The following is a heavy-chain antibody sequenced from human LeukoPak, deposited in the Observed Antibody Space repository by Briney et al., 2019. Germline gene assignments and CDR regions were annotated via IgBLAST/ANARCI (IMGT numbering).Heavy chain of an antibody. CDR1: GGSISSYY. J-gene: IGHJ3*02. D-gene: IGHD2-2*01. Sequence: SETLSLTCTVSGGSISSYYWSWIRQPPGKGLEWIGYIYYSGSTNYNPSLKSQVTISVDTSKNQFSLKLSSVTAADTAVYYCARHGCSGTSCYDGAFDIWGQGTMVTVSS. CDR3: ARHGCSGTSCYDGAFDI. CDR2: IYYSGST. V-gene: IGHV4-59*08.